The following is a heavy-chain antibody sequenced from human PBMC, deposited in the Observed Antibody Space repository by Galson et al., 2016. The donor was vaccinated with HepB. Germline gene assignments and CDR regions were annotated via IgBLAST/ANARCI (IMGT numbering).Heavy chain of an antibody. CDR2: ISNSGIYT. Sequence: SLRLSCAASGFTFSDEYMSWIRQAPGKGLEWVSYISNSGIYTKYADSVKGRFTISRDNAKNSLYLQMNSLSADDTAVYYCVSDLSGGDYFDYWGQGTLVTVSS. CDR3: VSDLSGGDYFDY. D-gene: IGHD3-10*01. CDR1: GFTFSDEY. V-gene: IGHV3-11*05. J-gene: IGHJ4*02.